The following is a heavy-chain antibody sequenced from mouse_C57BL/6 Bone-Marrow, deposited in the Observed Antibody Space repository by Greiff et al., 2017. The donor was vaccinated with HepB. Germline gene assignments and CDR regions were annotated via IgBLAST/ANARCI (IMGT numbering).Heavy chain of an antibody. V-gene: IGHV1-63*01. CDR1: GYTFTNYW. J-gene: IGHJ2*01. Sequence: VQLQQSGAELVRPGTSVKMSCKASGYTFTNYWIGWAKQRPGHGLEWIGDIYPGGGYTNYNEKFKGKATLTADKSSSTAYMQFSSLTSEDSAIYYCASAYPTGYFDFWGQGTTLTVSS. CDR2: IYPGGGYT. CDR3: ASAYPTGYFDF. D-gene: IGHD2-10*01.